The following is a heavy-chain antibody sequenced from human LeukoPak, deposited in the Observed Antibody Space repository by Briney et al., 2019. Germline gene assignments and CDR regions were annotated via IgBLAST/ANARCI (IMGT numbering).Heavy chain of an antibody. D-gene: IGHD6-19*01. V-gene: IGHV3-30-3*01. J-gene: IGHJ4*02. CDR3: ARGGPGSGWYGGGDY. CDR2: ISYDGSNK. CDR1: GFTFSSYA. Sequence: GRSLRLSCAASGFTFSSYAMHWVRQAPGKGLEWVAVISYDGSNKYYADSVKGRFTISRDNSKNTLYVQMNSLRAEDTAVYHCARGGPGSGWYGGGDYWGQGTLVTVSS.